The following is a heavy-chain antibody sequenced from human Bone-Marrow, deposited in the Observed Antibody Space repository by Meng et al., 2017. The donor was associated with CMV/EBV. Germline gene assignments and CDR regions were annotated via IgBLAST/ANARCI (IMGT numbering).Heavy chain of an antibody. V-gene: IGHV1-18*01. Sequence: ASVKVSCKASGGTFSSYAISWVRQAPGQGLEWMGWISAYNGNTNYAQKLQGRVTMTTDTSTSTAYMELRSLRSDDTAVYYCARGPYYYDSSGYYYLVAFDIWGQGTMVTVSS. CDR2: ISAYNGNT. CDR3: ARGPYYYDSSGYYYLVAFDI. J-gene: IGHJ3*02. D-gene: IGHD3-22*01. CDR1: GGTFSSYA.